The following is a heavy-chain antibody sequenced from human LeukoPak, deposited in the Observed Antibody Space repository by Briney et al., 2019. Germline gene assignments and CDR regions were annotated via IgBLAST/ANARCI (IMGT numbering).Heavy chain of an antibody. CDR3: ATLIAVAGTRSNYYYYGMDV. V-gene: IGHV1-69*04. Sequence: SVKVSCEASGYTFTSYGISWVRQAPGQGLEWMGRIIPILGIANYAQKFQGRVTITADKSTSTAYMELSSLRSEDTAVYYCATLIAVAGTRSNYYYYGMDVWGQGTTVTVSS. J-gene: IGHJ6*02. D-gene: IGHD6-19*01. CDR1: GYTFTSYG. CDR2: IIPILGIA.